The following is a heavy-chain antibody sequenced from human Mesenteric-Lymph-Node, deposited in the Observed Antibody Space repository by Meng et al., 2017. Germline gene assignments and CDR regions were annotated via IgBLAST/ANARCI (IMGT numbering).Heavy chain of an antibody. V-gene: IGHV3-21*01. CDR3: AGGLPPSGFDR. D-gene: IGHD6-25*01. CDR1: GFTFSKYN. CDR2: ITSGGTTI. J-gene: IGHJ3*01. Sequence: GESLKISCAASGFTFSKYNMYWVRQAPGKGLEWVSTITSGGTTIYYADSVQGRFTISRDNAKNSLFLEMNSLRVEDTAVYFCAGGLPPSGFDRWGQGTVVTVSS.